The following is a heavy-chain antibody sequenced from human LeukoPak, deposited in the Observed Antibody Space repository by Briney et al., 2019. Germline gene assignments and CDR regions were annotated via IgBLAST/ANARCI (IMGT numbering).Heavy chain of an antibody. V-gene: IGHV3-23*01. D-gene: IGHD3-3*01. CDR2: ISGGGGNA. CDR3: AKDWADFWSGYFLFDY. CDR1: GFTFSAYA. J-gene: IGHJ4*02. Sequence: GGSLRLSCAVSGFTFSAYAMSWVRQAPGKGLEWVSAISGGGGNAYYADSVKGRFTISRDNSKNTLFLQMNSLRAEDTAVYYCAKDWADFWSGYFLFDYWGRGTLVTVSS.